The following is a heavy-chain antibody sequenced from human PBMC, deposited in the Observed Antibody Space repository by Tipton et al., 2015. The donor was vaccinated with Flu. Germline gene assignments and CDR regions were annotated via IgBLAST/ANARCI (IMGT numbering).Heavy chain of an antibody. CDR3: ARDSVKYAVAGTPLDY. CDR2: IWYDGSNK. CDR1: GFTFSSYG. V-gene: IGHV3-33*08. J-gene: IGHJ4*02. Sequence: RSLRLSCAASGFTFSSYGMHWVRQAPGKGLEWVAVIWYDGSNKYYADSVKGRFTISRDNSKNTLYLQMNSLRAEDTAVYYCARDSVKYAVAGTPLDYWGQGTLVTVSS. D-gene: IGHD6-19*01.